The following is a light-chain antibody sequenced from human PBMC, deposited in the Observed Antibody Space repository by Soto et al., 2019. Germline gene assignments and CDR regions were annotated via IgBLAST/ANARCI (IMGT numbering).Light chain of an antibody. Sequence: EVVLTQSPGTLSLSPGERVTLSCRASQSVASSYLAWYQQKPGRAPRLLFYSASSRATGIPDRFSGSGSGTDFTLTISILEPEDYAVYYCHHFGSLPETFCQGTNVE. CDR2: SAS. CDR3: HHFGSLPET. CDR1: QSVASSY. J-gene: IGKJ1*01. V-gene: IGKV3-20*01.